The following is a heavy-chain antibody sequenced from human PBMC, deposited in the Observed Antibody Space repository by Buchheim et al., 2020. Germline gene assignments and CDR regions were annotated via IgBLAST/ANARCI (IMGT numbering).Heavy chain of an antibody. V-gene: IGHV4-59*01. J-gene: IGHJ4*02. CDR1: GGSITSYY. CDR2: IYYTGST. Sequence: QVQLQESGPGLVKPSETLSLTCTVSGGSITSYYWSWIRQPPGKGLEWIAYIYYTGSTNYNPSLKSRVTISVDTSKNQFSLKLTSVTAADTAVYYCARGRDGYNYDFDYWGQGTL. CDR3: ARGRDGYNYDFDY. D-gene: IGHD5-24*01.